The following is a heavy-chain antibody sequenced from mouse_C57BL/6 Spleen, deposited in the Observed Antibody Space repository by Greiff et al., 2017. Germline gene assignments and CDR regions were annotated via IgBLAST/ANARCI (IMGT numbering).Heavy chain of an antibody. Sequence: QVQLQQPGAELVKPGASVKLSCKASGYTFTSYWMHWVKQRPGQGLEWIGMIHPNSGSTNYNEKFKSKATLTVDKSSSTAYMQLSSLTSEDSAVYYCATMITTGVLFAYWGQGTLVTVSA. CDR3: ATMITTGVLFAY. CDR2: IHPNSGST. J-gene: IGHJ3*01. V-gene: IGHV1-64*01. D-gene: IGHD2-4*01. CDR1: GYTFTSYW.